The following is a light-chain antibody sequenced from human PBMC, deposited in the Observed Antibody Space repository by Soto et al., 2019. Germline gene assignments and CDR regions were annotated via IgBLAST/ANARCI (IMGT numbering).Light chain of an antibody. Sequence: QAVVTQPPSVSGTPGQKVSISCSGSASNLGGNPVNWYQHLPGAAPKLLIYTNHQRPSGVPDRFSGSKSGTSASLAISGLRSEDEANFYCAAWDDSLNAVVFGRGTKLTVL. CDR1: ASNLGGNP. CDR2: TNH. J-gene: IGLJ2*01. CDR3: AAWDDSLNAVV. V-gene: IGLV1-44*01.